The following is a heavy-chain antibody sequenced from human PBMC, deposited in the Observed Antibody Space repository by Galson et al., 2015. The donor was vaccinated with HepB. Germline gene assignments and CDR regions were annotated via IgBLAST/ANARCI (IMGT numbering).Heavy chain of an antibody. CDR3: AVIAAAGDPNWFDP. CDR1: GFTFSSYW. Sequence: SLRLSCAASGFTFSSYWMSWVRQAPGKGLEWVANIKQDGSEKYYVDSVKGRFTISRDNAKNSLYLQMNSLRAEDTAVYYCAVIAAAGDPNWFDPWGQGTLVTVSS. CDR2: IKQDGSEK. J-gene: IGHJ5*02. D-gene: IGHD6-13*01. V-gene: IGHV3-7*03.